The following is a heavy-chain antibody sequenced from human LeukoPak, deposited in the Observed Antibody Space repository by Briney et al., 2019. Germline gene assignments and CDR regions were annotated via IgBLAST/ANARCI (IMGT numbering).Heavy chain of an antibody. V-gene: IGHV1-46*01. D-gene: IGHD4-23*01. CDR2: INPSGGST. CDR3: ARGNSLDAFDI. Sequence: ASVKVSCKASGYTFTSYYMHWVRQAPGQGLEWMGIINPSGGSTSYAQKFQGRVTMTRDMSTSTVYMELRSLRSDDTAVYYCARGNSLDAFDIWGQGTMVTVSS. J-gene: IGHJ3*02. CDR1: GYTFTSYY.